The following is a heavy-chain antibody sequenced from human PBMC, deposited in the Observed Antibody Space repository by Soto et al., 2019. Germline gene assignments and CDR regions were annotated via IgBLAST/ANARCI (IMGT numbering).Heavy chain of an antibody. CDR3: ARIFDFWSGYYFSY. D-gene: IGHD3-3*01. Sequence: SGPTLVNPTHPLTLTCTFSGFSLSTSGVAVGWIRQAPRKAPEWLAFIFLDDDKRYSPSLENRLTITKDTSKNQVVLTMTNMDPVDTATYYCARIFDFWSGYYFSYWGRGTLVTVSS. J-gene: IGHJ4*02. V-gene: IGHV2-5*02. CDR2: IFLDDDK. CDR1: GFSLSTSGVA.